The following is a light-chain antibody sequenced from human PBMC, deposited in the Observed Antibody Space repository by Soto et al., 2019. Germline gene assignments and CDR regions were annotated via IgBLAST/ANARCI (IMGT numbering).Light chain of an antibody. CDR3: QQFNSFPLT. J-gene: IGKJ4*01. Sequence: IQLTQSPSSLSASVGDTITITCRASQAIGSSLAWYQQRPGNAPKLLLSDASNLEAGVPSRFGGSGSGTDVTLTISSLRPDDFATYYCQQFNSFPLTFGGGTNVQIQ. CDR2: DAS. V-gene: IGKV1-13*02. CDR1: QAIGSS.